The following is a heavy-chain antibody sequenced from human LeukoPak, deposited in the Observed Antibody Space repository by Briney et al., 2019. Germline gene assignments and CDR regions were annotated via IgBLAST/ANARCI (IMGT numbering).Heavy chain of an antibody. Sequence: PGGSLRLSCAASGFTFSKCWMLWVRQAPGKGLESVSRINTDGTVTTYADSVKGRLTVSRDNADNTMFLQMNSVRDEDTAVYYCATKQWLAPPPDSWGQGTPVTVSS. D-gene: IGHD6-19*01. CDR3: ATKQWLAPPPDS. V-gene: IGHV3-74*01. CDR1: GFTFSKCW. J-gene: IGHJ4*02. CDR2: INTDGTVT.